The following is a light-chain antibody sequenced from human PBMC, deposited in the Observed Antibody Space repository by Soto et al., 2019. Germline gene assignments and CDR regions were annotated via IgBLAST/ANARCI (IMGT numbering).Light chain of an antibody. V-gene: IGKV2-28*01. CDR2: LGS. J-gene: IGKJ4*01. Sequence: DIVMTQSPLSLPVTPGEPASISCRSSQSLLHSNGYNYLDWYLQKPGQSPQLLIYLGSNRASGVPDKVRGRRSGKDCKMKISRVEGEEVGVYYCLQALQTPLTFGGGTKVEIK. CDR3: LQALQTPLT. CDR1: QSLLHSNGYNY.